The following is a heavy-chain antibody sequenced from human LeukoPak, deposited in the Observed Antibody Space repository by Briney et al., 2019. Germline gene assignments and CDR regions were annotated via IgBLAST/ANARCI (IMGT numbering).Heavy chain of an antibody. Sequence: PSETLSLTCTVSGGSISSYYWSWIRQPPGKGLEWMGYIYYSGSTNYNPSLKSRVIISVDTSKNQFSLKLSSVTAADTAVYYCARIDYYGSVDAFDIWGQGTMVTVSS. CDR3: ARIDYYGSVDAFDI. J-gene: IGHJ3*02. CDR1: GGSISSYY. V-gene: IGHV4-59*01. CDR2: IYYSGST. D-gene: IGHD3-10*01.